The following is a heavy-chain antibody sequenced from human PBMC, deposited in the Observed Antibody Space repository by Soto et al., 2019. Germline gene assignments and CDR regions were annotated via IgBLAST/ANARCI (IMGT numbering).Heavy chain of an antibody. CDR2: IDHNGIT. D-gene: IGHD3-9*01. V-gene: IGHV4-4*02. CDR1: GGSINSSKW. CDR3: ARLNRDYFYYGMDV. J-gene: IGHJ6*02. Sequence: PSETLSLTCTVSGGSINSSKWWTWVRQVPGKGLEWIGKIDHNGITNYDPSVKSRVTISQDNSKSQLALELTSVTVADTAVYYCARLNRDYFYYGMDVWGQGTTVTVSS.